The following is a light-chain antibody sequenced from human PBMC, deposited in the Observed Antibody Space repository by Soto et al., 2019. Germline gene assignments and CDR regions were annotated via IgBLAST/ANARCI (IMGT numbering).Light chain of an antibody. CDR3: QQYRASPPYWT. CDR1: QSVTSGS. V-gene: IGKV3-20*01. J-gene: IGKJ1*01. CDR2: GAF. Sequence: EIVLTQSPGTLSLSPGERATLSCRSSQSVTSGSLAWYLREPGQAPRLLIYGAFNRVTGIPDSFSGSGSGADFPLTNSRMAPEAFGLYYCQQYRASPPYWTFRQGTKVEI.